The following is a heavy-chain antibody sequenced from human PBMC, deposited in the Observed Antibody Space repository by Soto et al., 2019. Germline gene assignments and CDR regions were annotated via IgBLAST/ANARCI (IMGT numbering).Heavy chain of an antibody. J-gene: IGHJ5*02. V-gene: IGHV3-23*01. CDR3: AKDGEYYYGSGSYLDP. CDR1: GFTFSSYA. Sequence: EVQLLESGGGLVQPGGSLRLSCAASGFTFSSYAMSWVRQAPGKGLEWVSAISGSGGSTYYADSVKGRFTISRDNSKNTLYLQMNSLRDEDTAVYYCAKDGEYYYGSGSYLDPWGQGTLVTVSS. CDR2: ISGSGGST. D-gene: IGHD3-10*01.